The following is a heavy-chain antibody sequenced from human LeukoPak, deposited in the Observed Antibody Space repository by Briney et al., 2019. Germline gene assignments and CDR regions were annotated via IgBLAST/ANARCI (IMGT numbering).Heavy chain of an antibody. J-gene: IGHJ2*01. V-gene: IGHV1-2*02. CDR1: GYTFTGYY. CDR2: INPNSGGT. D-gene: IGHD3-22*01. CDR3: ARGAITMIVVGYWYFDL. Sequence: ASVTVSCKASGYTFTGYYMHWVRQAPGQGLEGMGWINPNSGGTNYAQKFQGRVTMTRDTSISTAYMELSRLRSDDTAAYYCARGAITMIVVGYWYFDLWGRGTLVTVSS.